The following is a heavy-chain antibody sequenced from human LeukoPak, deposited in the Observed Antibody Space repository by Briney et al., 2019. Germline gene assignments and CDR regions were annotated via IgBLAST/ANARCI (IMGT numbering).Heavy chain of an antibody. J-gene: IGHJ4*02. D-gene: IGHD6-6*01. V-gene: IGHV4-31*03. CDR3: AGTSIAYEFFDY. Sequence: PSETLSLTCTVSGGSISSGGYYWSWIRQHPGKGLEWTGYIYYSGSTYYNPSLKSRVTISVDTSKNQFSLKLSSVTAADTAVYYCAGTSIAYEFFDYWGQGTLVTVSS. CDR2: IYYSGST. CDR1: GGSISSGGYY.